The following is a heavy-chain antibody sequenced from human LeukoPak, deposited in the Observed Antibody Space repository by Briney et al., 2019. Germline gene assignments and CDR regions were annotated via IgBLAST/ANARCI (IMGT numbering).Heavy chain of an antibody. CDR3: AKPRVRGVSLGAFDI. V-gene: IGHV3-23*01. D-gene: IGHD3-10*01. CDR2: ISGSGGST. J-gene: IGHJ3*02. Sequence: PGGSLRLSCAASGFTFSSYAMSWVRQAPGKGLEWVSAISGSGGSTHYADSVKGRFTISRDNSKNTLYLQMNSLRAEDTAVYYCAKPRVRGVSLGAFDIWGQGTMVTVSS. CDR1: GFTFSSYA.